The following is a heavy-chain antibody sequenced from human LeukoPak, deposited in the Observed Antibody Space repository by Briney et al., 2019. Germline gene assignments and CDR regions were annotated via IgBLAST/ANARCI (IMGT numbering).Heavy chain of an antibody. CDR2: ISAYNGNT. D-gene: IGHD4-17*01. Sequence: ASVKVSCRASGYTFTGYYMHWVRQAPGQGLEWMGWISAYNGNTNYAQKLQGRVTMTTDTSTSTAYMELRSLRSDDTAVYYCARGGDYTRPWDAFDIWGQGTMVTVSS. CDR1: GYTFTGYY. CDR3: ARGGDYTRPWDAFDI. J-gene: IGHJ3*02. V-gene: IGHV1-18*04.